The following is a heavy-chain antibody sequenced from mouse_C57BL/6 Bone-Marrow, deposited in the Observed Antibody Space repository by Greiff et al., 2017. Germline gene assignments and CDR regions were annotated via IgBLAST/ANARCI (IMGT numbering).Heavy chain of an antibody. CDR2: IDPSDSYT. D-gene: IGHD1-1*01. Sequence: QVQLQQPGAELVKPGASVKLSCKASGYTFTSYWMQWVKQRPGQGLEWIGEIDPSDSYTNYNQKFKGKATLTVDTSSSTAYMQLSSLTSEDSAVYYCAREGLLRSRAMDYWGQGTSVTVSA. CDR3: AREGLLRSRAMDY. V-gene: IGHV1-50*01. J-gene: IGHJ4*01. CDR1: GYTFTSYW.